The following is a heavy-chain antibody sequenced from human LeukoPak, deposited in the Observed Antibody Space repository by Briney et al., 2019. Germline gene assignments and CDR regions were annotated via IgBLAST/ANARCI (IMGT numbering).Heavy chain of an antibody. J-gene: IGHJ4*02. D-gene: IGHD3-22*01. Sequence: GGSLRLSCAASGFTFSSYSMNWVRQAPGKGLEWVSSISSSSSYIYYADSVKGRFTISRDNAKNSLYLQMSSLRAEDTAVYYCASKESWDSSGYHPSGYWGQGTLVTVSS. V-gene: IGHV3-21*01. CDR1: GFTFSSYS. CDR2: ISSSSSYI. CDR3: ASKESWDSSGYHPSGY.